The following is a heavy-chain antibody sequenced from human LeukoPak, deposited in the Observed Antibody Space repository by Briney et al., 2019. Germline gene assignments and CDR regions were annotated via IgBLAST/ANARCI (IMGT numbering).Heavy chain of an antibody. Sequence: PGGSLRLSCAASGFTFSSYGMHWVRQAPGKGLEWVAFIRYDGSNKYYADSVKGRFTISRDNSKNTLYLQMNSLRAEDTAVYYCAKVGTAMIFDYWGQGTLVTVSS. J-gene: IGHJ4*02. CDR2: IRYDGSNK. D-gene: IGHD5-18*01. CDR3: AKVGTAMIFDY. CDR1: GFTFSSYG. V-gene: IGHV3-30*02.